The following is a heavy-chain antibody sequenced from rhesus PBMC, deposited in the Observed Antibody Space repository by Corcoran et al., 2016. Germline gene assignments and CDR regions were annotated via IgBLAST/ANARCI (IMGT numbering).Heavy chain of an antibody. CDR3: ARDIAARFDV. V-gene: IGHV3-38*02. CDR1: GFTFSNYY. J-gene: IGHJ5-1*01. CDR2: IRNKANSYTT. D-gene: IGHD6-25*01. Sequence: EVQLVESGGGLAQPGGSLRLSCAASGFTFSNYYMDWVRQARRKDQTWVSSIRNKANSYTTEYAASVKGRLTISRDDSKNTLYLQMSSLKTEDTAVYYCARDIAARFDVWGPGVLVTVSS.